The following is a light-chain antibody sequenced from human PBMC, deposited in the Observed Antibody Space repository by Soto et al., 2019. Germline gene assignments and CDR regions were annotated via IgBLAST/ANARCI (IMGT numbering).Light chain of an antibody. J-gene: IGKJ1*01. V-gene: IGKV3-11*01. Sequence: EIVLTQSPATLSLSPGERATLSCRVSQSINNHLAWYQQKPGQAPRLLIYDASNRATVIPARFRGSGSGTDFTLTISSLESADSAVYYCQQRSDWWTFGQGTRVEIK. CDR3: QQRSDWWT. CDR1: QSINNH. CDR2: DAS.